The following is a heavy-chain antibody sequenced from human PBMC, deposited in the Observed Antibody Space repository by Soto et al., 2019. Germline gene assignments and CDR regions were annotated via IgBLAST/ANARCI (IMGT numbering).Heavy chain of an antibody. CDR3: ARVVAAAGLTFDP. D-gene: IGHD6-13*01. CDR1: GGSISSSNW. J-gene: IGHJ5*02. CDR2: IYHSGST. V-gene: IGHV4-4*02. Sequence: SETLSLTCAVSGGSISSSNWWSWVRQPPGKGLEWIGEIYHSGSTNYNPSLKSRVTISVDKSKNQFSLKLSSVTAADTAVYYCARVVAAAGLTFDPWGQGTLVTVSS.